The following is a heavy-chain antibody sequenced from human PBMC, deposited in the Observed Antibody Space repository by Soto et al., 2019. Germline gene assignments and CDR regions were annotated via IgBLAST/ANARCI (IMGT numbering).Heavy chain of an antibody. CDR3: ARVVRDIVVVPAATYGGYYYYGMDV. D-gene: IGHD2-2*01. CDR1: GGSISIYY. J-gene: IGHJ6*02. Sequence: PSETLSLTCTVSGGSISIYYWSWIRQPPGKGLEWIGYIYYSGSTNYNPSLKSRVTISVDTSKNQFSLKLSSVTAADTAVYYCARVVRDIVVVPAATYGGYYYYGMDVWGQGTTVTVSS. V-gene: IGHV4-59*01. CDR2: IYYSGST.